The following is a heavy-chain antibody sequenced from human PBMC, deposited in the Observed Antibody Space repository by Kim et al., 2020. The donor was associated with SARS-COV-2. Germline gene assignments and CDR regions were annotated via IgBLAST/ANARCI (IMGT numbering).Heavy chain of an antibody. J-gene: IGHJ4*02. CDR3: ARDGGYCSSTSCRRFDY. V-gene: IGHV1-18*01. Sequence: LQGRVTMTTDTSTSTAYMELRSLRSDDTAVYYCARDGGYCSSTSCRRFDYWGQGTLVTVSS. D-gene: IGHD2-2*01.